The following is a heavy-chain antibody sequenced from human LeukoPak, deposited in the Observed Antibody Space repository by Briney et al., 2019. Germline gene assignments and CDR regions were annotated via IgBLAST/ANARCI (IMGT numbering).Heavy chain of an antibody. CDR3: AKDLLCSSTSCYGSGYFDS. V-gene: IGHV3-30*18. D-gene: IGHD2-2*01. CDR1: GFTLSSYG. CDR2: ISYDGSNK. J-gene: IGHJ4*02. Sequence: GRSLRLSCAASGFTLSSYGMHWVRQAPGKGREWGAIISYDGSNKYYADSVKGRFTISRDNSKNTLYLQMNSMRPEDTAVYYCAKDLLCSSTSCYGSGYFDSWGQGTLVTVSS.